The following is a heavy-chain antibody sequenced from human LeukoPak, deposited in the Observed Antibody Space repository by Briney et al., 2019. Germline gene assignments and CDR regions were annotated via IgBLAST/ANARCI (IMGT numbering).Heavy chain of an antibody. CDR1: GYTFSSNL. D-gene: IGHD4/OR15-4a*01. J-gene: IGHJ5*02. CDR2: INRDGGRT. CDR3: ASEGGDYGDP. Sequence: PGGSLRLSCAASGYTFSSNLMHSVRPVPGEGLVWVSRINRDGGRTDYADPVKGRFTISKDNAKNTLYLQMNSLRAEDTAVYYGASEGGDYGDPWGQGTLVTVSS. V-gene: IGHV3-74*01.